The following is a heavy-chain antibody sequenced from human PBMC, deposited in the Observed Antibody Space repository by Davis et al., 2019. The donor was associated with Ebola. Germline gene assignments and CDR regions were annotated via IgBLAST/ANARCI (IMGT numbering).Heavy chain of an antibody. CDR1: GFTFSSYA. J-gene: IGHJ4*02. CDR3: AKDGYSSGLGYFDY. Sequence: GESLKISCAASGFTFSSYAMSWVRQAPGKGLEWVSAISGSGGSTYYADSVKGRFTISRDNSKNTLYLQMSSLRAEDTAVYYCAKDGYSSGLGYFDYWGQGTLVTVSS. V-gene: IGHV3-23*01. D-gene: IGHD6-19*01. CDR2: ISGSGGST.